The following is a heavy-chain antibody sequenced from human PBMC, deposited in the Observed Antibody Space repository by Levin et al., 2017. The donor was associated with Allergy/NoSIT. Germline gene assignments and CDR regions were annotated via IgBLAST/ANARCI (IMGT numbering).Heavy chain of an antibody. D-gene: IGHD6-13*01. CDR2: IKQDGSEK. CDR3: VGRYSSSWYIGYYGMDV. V-gene: IGHV3-7*01. Sequence: GESLKISCAASGFTFSSYWMSWVRQAPGKGLEWVANIKQDGSEKYYVDSVKGRFTISRDNAKNSLYLQMNSLRAEDTAVYYCVGRYSSSWYIGYYGMDVWGQGTTVTVSS. CDR1: GFTFSSYW. J-gene: IGHJ6*02.